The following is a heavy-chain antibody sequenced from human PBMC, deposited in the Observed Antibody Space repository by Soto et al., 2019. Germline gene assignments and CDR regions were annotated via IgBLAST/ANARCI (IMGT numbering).Heavy chain of an antibody. V-gene: IGHV3-33*01. J-gene: IGHJ3*02. CDR1: GFTFSSYG. CDR2: IWYDGSNK. Sequence: QVQLVESGGGVVQPGRSLRLSCAASGFTFSSYGMHWVRQAPGKGLEWVAVIWYDGSNKYYADSVKGRFTFSRDNSKNTLFLQMISLSAEDTAVDCGARDKSSDAFDIWGQGTMVAVSS. CDR3: ARDKSSDAFDI.